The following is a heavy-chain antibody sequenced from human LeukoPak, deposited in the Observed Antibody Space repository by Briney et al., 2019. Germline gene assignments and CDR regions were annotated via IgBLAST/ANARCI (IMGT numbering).Heavy chain of an antibody. V-gene: IGHV3-21*01. CDR3: ATTYCSSSSCYHYFDY. J-gene: IGHJ4*02. CDR1: GFTFSSYS. CDR2: ISSSSSYI. Sequence: PGGSLRLSCAASGFTFSSYSMNWVRQAPGKGLEWVSSISSSSSYIYYADSVKGRFTISRDNAKNSLYLQMNSLRAEDTALYYCATTYCSSSSCYHYFDYWGQGTLVTVSS. D-gene: IGHD2-2*01.